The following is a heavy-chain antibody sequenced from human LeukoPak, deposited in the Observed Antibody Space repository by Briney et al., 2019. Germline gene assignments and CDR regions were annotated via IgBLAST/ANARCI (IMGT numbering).Heavy chain of an antibody. D-gene: IGHD7-27*01. CDR3: ARENWANDY. CDR1: GFTFTTYW. J-gene: IGHJ4*02. V-gene: IGHV3-7*01. Sequence: PGGSLRLSCAASGFTFTTYWMTWVRQAPGKGLEWVANIKQAGSQKYYVDSVKGRFTISRDNAKNSLYLQMNSLKAEDTAVYYCARENWANDYWGQGTLVTVSS. CDR2: IKQAGSQK.